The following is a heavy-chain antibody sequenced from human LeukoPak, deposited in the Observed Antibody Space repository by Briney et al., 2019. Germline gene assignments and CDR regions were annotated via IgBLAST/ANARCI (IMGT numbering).Heavy chain of an antibody. Sequence: SETLSLTCSVSGGSISSYYWSWIRQPPGKGLEWIGSIYYSGRTFYNPSLKSRVTISVDTSKNQFSLNLSSVTAADSAMYYCATTNSGSGSYSAYWGQGTLVTVSS. CDR1: GGSISSYY. J-gene: IGHJ4*02. CDR2: IYYSGRT. V-gene: IGHV4-59*05. CDR3: ATTNSGSGSYSAY. D-gene: IGHD3-10*01.